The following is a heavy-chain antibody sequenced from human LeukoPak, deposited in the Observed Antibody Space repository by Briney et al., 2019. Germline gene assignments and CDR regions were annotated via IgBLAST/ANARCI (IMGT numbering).Heavy chain of an antibody. CDR1: GFIFRTDW. J-gene: IGHJ4*02. CDR2: LYSEGGRT. V-gene: IGHV3-74*01. D-gene: IGHD6-6*01. Sequence: PGGSLRLSCVGSGFIFRTDWMHWVRQAPGKGLVWVSRLYSEGGRTYYADSVKGRFTISRDNAKNTLFLQMNSLTVEDTAVYYCSRGLGQPVDSWGQGTLVTVSS. CDR3: SRGLGQPVDS.